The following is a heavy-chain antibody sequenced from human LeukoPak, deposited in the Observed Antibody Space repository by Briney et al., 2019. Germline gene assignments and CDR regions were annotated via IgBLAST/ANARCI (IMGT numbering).Heavy chain of an antibody. CDR1: GFTFSSYA. D-gene: IGHD2-15*01. CDR3: AVAASGDY. J-gene: IGHJ4*02. Sequence: GGSLRLSCAASGFTFSSYAMHWVRQAPGKGLEWVAYIRQDGSGKYYVDSVKGRFTISRDNAKNSLYLQMNSLRVEDTAVYYCAVAASGDYWGQGTLVTVSS. CDR2: IRQDGSGK. V-gene: IGHV3-7*01.